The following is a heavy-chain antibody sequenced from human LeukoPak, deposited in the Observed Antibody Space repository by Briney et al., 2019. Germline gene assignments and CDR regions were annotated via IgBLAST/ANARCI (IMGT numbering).Heavy chain of an antibody. J-gene: IGHJ4*02. Sequence: SETLSLTCTVSGGSISSYYWSWIRQPAGKGLEWIGYIYYSGSTNYNPSLKSRVTISVDTSKNQFSLKLSSVTAADTAVYYCARDGYSYLFDYWGQGTLVTVSS. CDR2: IYYSGST. CDR1: GGSISSYY. CDR3: ARDGYSYLFDY. V-gene: IGHV4-59*01. D-gene: IGHD5-18*01.